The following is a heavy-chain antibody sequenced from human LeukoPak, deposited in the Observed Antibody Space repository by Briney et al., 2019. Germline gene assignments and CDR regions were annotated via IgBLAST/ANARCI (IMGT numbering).Heavy chain of an antibody. J-gene: IGHJ6*02. CDR3: ASSLWFGELYSYGMDV. CDR2: IYSGGST. Sequence: PRGSLRLSCAASGFTVSSNYMSWVRQAPGKGLEWVSVIYSGGSTYYADSVKGRFTISRDNSKNTLYLQMNSLRAEDTAVYYCASSLWFGELYSYGMDVWGQGTTVTVSS. D-gene: IGHD3-10*01. CDR1: GFTVSSNY. V-gene: IGHV3-53*01.